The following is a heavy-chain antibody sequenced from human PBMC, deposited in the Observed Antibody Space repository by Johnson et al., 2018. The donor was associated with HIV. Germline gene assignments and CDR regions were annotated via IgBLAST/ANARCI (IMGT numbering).Heavy chain of an antibody. CDR2: VYSGGTT. Sequence: VQLVESGGGVVQPGRSLRLSCAASGFTFDDYGMSWVRQAPGKGLESVSVVYSGGTTHYADSVKGRFTISIVNSKNMLYLQMNSLRAEDTALYYCAKDILVGAMGGAFDIWGQGTMVTVSS. CDR3: AKDILVGAMGGAFDI. V-gene: IGHV3-NL1*01. D-gene: IGHD1-26*01. CDR1: GFTFDDYG. J-gene: IGHJ3*02.